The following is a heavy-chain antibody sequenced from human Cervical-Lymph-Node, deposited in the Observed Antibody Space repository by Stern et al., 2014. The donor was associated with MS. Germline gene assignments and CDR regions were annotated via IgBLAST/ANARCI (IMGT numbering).Heavy chain of an antibody. Sequence: QVQLVESGPEVKKPAASVKVSCKASGYTFSNFGISWVRHAPGQGLEWMGWIGAFNGYTKYARKLQGRVTMTTDTSTRTAYMELTSLASDDTAVYYCARDGHYATTYFDHWGQGTLVTVSS. CDR1: GYTFSNFG. J-gene: IGHJ4*02. CDR2: IGAFNGYT. D-gene: IGHD2-8*01. CDR3: ARDGHYATTYFDH. V-gene: IGHV1-18*01.